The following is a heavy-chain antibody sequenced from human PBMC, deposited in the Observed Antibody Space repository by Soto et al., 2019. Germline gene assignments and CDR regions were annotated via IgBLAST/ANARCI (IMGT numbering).Heavy chain of an antibody. D-gene: IGHD1-26*01. J-gene: IGHJ4*02. CDR2: ISGSGGST. CDR3: AKVTPSPSYPLLSPFDY. V-gene: IGHV3-23*01. CDR1: GFTFSSYA. Sequence: GGSLRLSCAASGFTFSSYAMSWVRQAPGKGLEWVSAISGSGGSTYYADSVKGRFTISRDNSKNTLYLQMNSLRAEDTAVYYCAKVTPSPSYPLLSPFDYWGQGTLVTVSS.